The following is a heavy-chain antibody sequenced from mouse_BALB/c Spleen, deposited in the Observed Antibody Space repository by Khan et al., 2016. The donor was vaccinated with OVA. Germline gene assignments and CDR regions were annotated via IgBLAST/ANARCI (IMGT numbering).Heavy chain of an antibody. CDR3: ARRNYFGYTFAD. J-gene: IGHJ3*01. V-gene: IGHV1-77*01. Sequence: QVQLKESGAELARPGASVKLSCKASGYTFTDYYINWVKQRTGQGLEWIGEIYPGSGNTYYNEKFKGKATLTADKSSSTAYMQLSSLTSEDSAVFFCARRNYFGYTFADWGQGTLVTVSA. D-gene: IGHD1-2*01. CDR2: IYPGSGNT. CDR1: GYTFTDYY.